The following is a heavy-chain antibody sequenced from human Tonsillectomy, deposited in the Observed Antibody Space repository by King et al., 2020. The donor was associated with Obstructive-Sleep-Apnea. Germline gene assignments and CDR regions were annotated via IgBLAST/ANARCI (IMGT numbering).Heavy chain of an antibody. V-gene: IGHV2-5*02. D-gene: IGHD3/OR15-3a*01. CDR1: GFSPSTSGVG. CDR3: AHRRGWTYYFDY. CDR2: IYLDDAN. J-gene: IGHJ4*02. Sequence: TLKESGPTLVKPTQTLTLTCTFSGFSPSTSGVGVGWIRQPPGKALEWLALIYLDDANRYSPSLKSRLTTTKDTSKNQVALTMTNMDPVDTATYYCAHRRGWTYYFDYWGQGTLVTVSS.